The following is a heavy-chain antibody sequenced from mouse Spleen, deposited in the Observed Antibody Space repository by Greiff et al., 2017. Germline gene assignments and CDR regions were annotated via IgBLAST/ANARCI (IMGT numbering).Heavy chain of an antibody. CDR3: ARAYYGVDY. V-gene: IGHV5-9-3*01. CDR2: ISSGGSYT. D-gene: IGHD2-10*01. Sequence: DVHLVESGGGLVKPGGSLKLSCAASGFTFSSYAMSWVRQTPEKRLEWVATISSGGSYTYYPDSVKGRFTISRDNAKNTLYLQMSSLWSEDTAMYYCARAYYGVDYWGQGTTLTVSS. J-gene: IGHJ2*01. CDR1: GFTFSSYA.